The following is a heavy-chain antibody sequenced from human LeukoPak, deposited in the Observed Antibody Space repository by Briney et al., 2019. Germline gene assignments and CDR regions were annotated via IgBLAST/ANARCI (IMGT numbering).Heavy chain of an antibody. V-gene: IGHV4-4*02. J-gene: IGHJ5*02. CDR1: GGSISSSNW. CDR2: IYHSGST. Sequence: SGTLSLTCAVSGGSISSSNWWSWVRQPPGKGLEWIGEIYHSGSTNYNPSLKSRVTISVDKSKNQFSLKLSSVTAADTAVYYCARGGYYYGSGSYYNNWFDPWGQGTLVTVSS. CDR3: ARGGYYYGSGSYYNNWFDP. D-gene: IGHD3-10*01.